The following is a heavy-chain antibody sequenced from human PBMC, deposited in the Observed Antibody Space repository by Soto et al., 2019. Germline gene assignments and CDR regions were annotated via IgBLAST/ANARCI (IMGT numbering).Heavy chain of an antibody. D-gene: IGHD6-19*01. Sequence: SETLSLTCAVSSGSISSSNWWSWVRQPPGKGMEWIGEIYHSGSTNYNPSLKGRVTISVDKSKNQFSLKLSSVTAADTAVYYCARGRNFSCWYVDSGYFQHWGQGTLVIVSS. CDR2: IYHSGST. CDR1: SGSISSSNW. V-gene: IGHV4-4*02. J-gene: IGHJ1*01. CDR3: ARGRNFSCWYVDSGYFQH.